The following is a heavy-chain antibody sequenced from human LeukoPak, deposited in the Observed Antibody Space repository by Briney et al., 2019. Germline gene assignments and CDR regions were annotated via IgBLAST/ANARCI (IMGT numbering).Heavy chain of an antibody. J-gene: IGHJ4*02. Sequence: PGRSLRLSCAASGFTFRLFAMHWVRQAPGKGLEWVAVTTFDGRNNYYAESAKGRFNISRDNSKKTLYLEMKSLRAEDTAVYYCARDFSDVDTVPPGWGQGTLVIVSS. CDR3: ARDFSDVDTVPPG. CDR1: GFTFRLFA. D-gene: IGHD5-18*01. V-gene: IGHV3-30*04. CDR2: TTFDGRNN.